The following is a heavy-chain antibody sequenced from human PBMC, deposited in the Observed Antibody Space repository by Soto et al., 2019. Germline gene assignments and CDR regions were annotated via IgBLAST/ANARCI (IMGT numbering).Heavy chain of an antibody. D-gene: IGHD4-17*01. Sequence: PGGSLRLSCAASGFTFSRDDMSWVRQALGKGLEWVSLITDNGGSTYYADSVKGRFTISRDNTKNTLFLQMNSLRAEDTAVYYCAKERATTTAFDYWGQGALVTVSS. J-gene: IGHJ4*02. V-gene: IGHV3-23*01. CDR2: ITDNGGST. CDR3: AKERATTTAFDY. CDR1: GFTFSRDD.